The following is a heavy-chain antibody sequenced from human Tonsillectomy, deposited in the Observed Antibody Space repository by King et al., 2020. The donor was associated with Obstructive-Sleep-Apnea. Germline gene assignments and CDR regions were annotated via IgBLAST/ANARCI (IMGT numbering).Heavy chain of an antibody. CDR2: IKQDGSEK. CDR3: ARDLALYDYVWGSYRSYFDY. D-gene: IGHD3-16*02. Sequence: VQLVESGGGLVQPGGSLRLSCAASGFTFSSYWMSWVRQAPGKGLEWVANIKQDGSEKYYVDSVKGRFTISRDNAKNSLYLQMNSLRAEATAVYYCARDLALYDYVWGSYRSYFDYWGQGTLVTVSS. CDR1: GFTFSSYW. J-gene: IGHJ4*02. V-gene: IGHV3-7*03.